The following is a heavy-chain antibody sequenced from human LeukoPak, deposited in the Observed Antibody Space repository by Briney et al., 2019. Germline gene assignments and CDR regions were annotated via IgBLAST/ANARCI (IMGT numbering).Heavy chain of an antibody. J-gene: IGHJ5*02. D-gene: IGHD2-21*02. V-gene: IGHV3-66*01. CDR3: ARAVPPAYCGGDCYSGYWFDP. Sequence: GGSLRLSCAASGFTVSSYYMSWVRQAPGKGLEWVSVIYSGGSTYYADSVKGRFTISRDNSKNTLYLQMNSLRAEDTAVYYCARAVPPAYCGGDCYSGYWFDPWGQGTLVTVSS. CDR1: GFTVSSYY. CDR2: IYSGGST.